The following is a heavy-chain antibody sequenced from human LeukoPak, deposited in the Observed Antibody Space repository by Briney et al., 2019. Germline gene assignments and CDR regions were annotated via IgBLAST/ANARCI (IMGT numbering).Heavy chain of an antibody. CDR2: INPNSGGT. CDR3: ARSRYCSSTSCYYFDY. CDR1: GYTFTGYY. J-gene: IGHJ4*02. V-gene: IGHV1-2*02. D-gene: IGHD2-2*01. Sequence: ASVKVSCKASGYTFTGYYMHWVRQAPGQELEWMGWINPNSGGTNYAQKFQGRVTMTRDTSISTAYMELSRLRSDGTAVYYCARSRYCSSTSCYYFDYWGQGTLVTVSS.